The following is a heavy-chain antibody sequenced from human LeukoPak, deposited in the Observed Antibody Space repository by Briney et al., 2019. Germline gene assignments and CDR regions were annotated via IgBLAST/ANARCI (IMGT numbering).Heavy chain of an antibody. Sequence: PSETLSLTCAVYGGSFSGYYWSWIRQPPGKGLEWIGEINHSGSTNYNPSLKSRVTTSVDTSKNQFSLKLSSVTAADTAVYYCARLLGGYSYGYRGYFDYWGQGTLVTVSS. CDR3: ARLLGGYSYGYRGYFDY. V-gene: IGHV4-34*01. D-gene: IGHD5-18*01. CDR2: INHSGST. J-gene: IGHJ4*02. CDR1: GGSFSGYY.